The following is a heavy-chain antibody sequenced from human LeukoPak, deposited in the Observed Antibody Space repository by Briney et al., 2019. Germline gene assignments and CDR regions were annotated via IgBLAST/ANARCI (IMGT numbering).Heavy chain of an antibody. V-gene: IGHV1-2*02. D-gene: IGHD3-10*01. CDR2: INPNSGGT. Sequence: ASVKVSCKASGYTFTDYYMHWVRQAPGQGLEWMGWINPNSGGTIYAQKFQGRVTMTRDTSISTAYMELSSLRSDDTAVYYCARDLGDTYGSVGDFDYWGQGTLVTVSS. CDR3: ARDLGDTYGSVGDFDY. CDR1: GYTFTDYY. J-gene: IGHJ4*02.